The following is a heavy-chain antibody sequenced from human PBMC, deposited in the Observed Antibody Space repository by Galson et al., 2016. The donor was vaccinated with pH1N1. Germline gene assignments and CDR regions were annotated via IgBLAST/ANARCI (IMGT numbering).Heavy chain of an antibody. V-gene: IGHV5-51*01. CDR1: GYGFPTSW. D-gene: IGHD1-1*01. J-gene: IGHJ6*03. CDR2: IYLDDSDT. CDR3: ARHVALDPPVEYYYIDV. Sequence: QSGAEVKKPGESLKISCKGSGYGFPTSWIGWVRQMPGKGLEWMGSIYLDDSDTRYSPSFQGQVTISADKSIRTNYLQWSSLKASDTAIYYCARHVALDPPVEYYYIDVWGKGTTVIVSS.